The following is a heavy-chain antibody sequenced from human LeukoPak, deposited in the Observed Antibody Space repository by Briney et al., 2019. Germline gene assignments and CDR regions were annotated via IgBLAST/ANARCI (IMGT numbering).Heavy chain of an antibody. Sequence: GGSLRLSCAASGFTVSSNDMSWVRQAPGKGLEWVSGISWNSDNINYADSVKGRFIISRDNAKNSLYLQMNSLRVDDTAFYYCAASFWSGYRVDYWGQGTVVTVSS. D-gene: IGHD3-3*01. CDR3: AASFWSGYRVDY. V-gene: IGHV3-9*01. CDR2: ISWNSDNI. CDR1: GFTVSSND. J-gene: IGHJ4*02.